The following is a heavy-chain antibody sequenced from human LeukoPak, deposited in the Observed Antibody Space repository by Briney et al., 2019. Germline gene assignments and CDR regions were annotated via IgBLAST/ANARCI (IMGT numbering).Heavy chain of an antibody. V-gene: IGHV1-2*02. CDR1: GYTFIGYY. CDR2: INPNSGGT. Sequence: ASVTVSCKASGYTFIGYYMHWVRQAPGQGLEWMGLINPNSGGTNYAQKFQGRVTMTRDTSISTAYVELSRLRSDDTAVYYCARDPYYGSGSYWSWFDPWGQGTLVTVSS. CDR3: ARDPYYGSGSYWSWFDP. D-gene: IGHD3-10*01. J-gene: IGHJ5*02.